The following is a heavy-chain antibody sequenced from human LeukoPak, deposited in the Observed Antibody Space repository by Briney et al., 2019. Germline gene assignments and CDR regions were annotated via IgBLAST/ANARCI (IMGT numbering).Heavy chain of an antibody. D-gene: IGHD3-9*01. CDR3: ARGGRYFDWLLFSYLDY. V-gene: IGHV3-30*02. J-gene: IGHJ4*02. CDR2: IRYDGGNK. CDR1: GFTFSSYG. Sequence: GGSLRLSCAASGFTFSSYGMHWVRQAPGKGLEWVAFIRYDGGNKYYADSVKGRFTISRDNSKNTLYLQMNSLRAEDTAVYYCARGGRYFDWLLFSYLDYWGQGTLVTVSS.